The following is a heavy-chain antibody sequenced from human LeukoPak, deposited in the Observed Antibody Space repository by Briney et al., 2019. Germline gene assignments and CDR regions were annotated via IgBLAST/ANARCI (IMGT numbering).Heavy chain of an antibody. Sequence: SETLSLTCTVSGGSISSSSYYRGWIRQPPGKGLEWIGSIYYSGSTYYNPSLKSRVTISVDTSKNQFSLKLSSVTAADTAVYYCARLDYGDYWGQGTLVTVSS. J-gene: IGHJ4*02. CDR1: GGSISSSSYY. CDR3: ARLDYGDY. V-gene: IGHV4-39*01. CDR2: IYYSGST.